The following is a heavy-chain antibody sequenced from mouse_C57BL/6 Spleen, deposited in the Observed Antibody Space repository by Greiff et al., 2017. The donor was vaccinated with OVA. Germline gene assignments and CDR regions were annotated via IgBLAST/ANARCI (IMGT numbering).Heavy chain of an antibody. J-gene: IGHJ2*01. CDR3: ARSLSEGYFDY. CDR2: IHPNSGST. V-gene: IGHV1-64*01. Sequence: QVQLQQPGAELVKPGASVKLSCKASGYTFTSYWMHWVKQRPGQGLEWIGMIHPNSGSTNYNEKFKSKATLTVDKSSSTAYMQLSSLTSEDSAVYYCARSLSEGYFDYWGQGTTLTVSA. CDR1: GYTFTSYW. D-gene: IGHD6-5*01.